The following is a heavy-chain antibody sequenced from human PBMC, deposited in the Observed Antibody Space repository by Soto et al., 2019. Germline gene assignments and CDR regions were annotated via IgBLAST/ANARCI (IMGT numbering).Heavy chain of an antibody. Sequence: GGSLRLSCAASGFTFSSYAMHWVRQAPGKGLEWVAVISYDGSNKYYADSVKGRFTISRDNSKNTLYLQMNSLRAEDTAVYYCARETYSSSPFDPWGQGTLVTVSS. J-gene: IGHJ5*02. CDR1: GFTFSSYA. D-gene: IGHD6-13*01. CDR3: ARETYSSSPFDP. V-gene: IGHV3-30-3*01. CDR2: ISYDGSNK.